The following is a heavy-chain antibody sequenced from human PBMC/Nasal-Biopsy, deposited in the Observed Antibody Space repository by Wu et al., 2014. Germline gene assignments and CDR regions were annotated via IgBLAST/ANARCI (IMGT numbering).Heavy chain of an antibody. Sequence: AISGDSVSSNSAAWNWIRQSPSRGLEWLGRTYYRSKWYSDYAKSVRSRITFTPDTSNNHFSLHLNSVTPEDTAVYYCARGYCNTAACYWRYFDHWGRGTLVTVSS. CDR3: ARGYCNTAACYWRYFDH. CDR1: GDSVSSNSAA. J-gene: IGHJ2*01. CDR2: TYYRSKWYS. V-gene: IGHV6-1*01. D-gene: IGHD2/OR15-2a*01.